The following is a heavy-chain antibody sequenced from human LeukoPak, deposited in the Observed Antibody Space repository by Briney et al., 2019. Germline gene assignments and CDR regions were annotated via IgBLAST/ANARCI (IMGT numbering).Heavy chain of an antibody. CDR3: AREDWNDATFY. CDR1: GFTFSSYS. V-gene: IGHV3-21*01. D-gene: IGHD1-1*01. J-gene: IGHJ4*02. Sequence: GGSLRLSCAASGFTFSSYSMNWVRQAPGKGLEWVSSISSSSSYIYYADSVKGRFTISRDNAKNSLYLQMNSLRADDTAVYYCAREDWNDATFYWGQGTLVTVSS. CDR2: ISSSSSYI.